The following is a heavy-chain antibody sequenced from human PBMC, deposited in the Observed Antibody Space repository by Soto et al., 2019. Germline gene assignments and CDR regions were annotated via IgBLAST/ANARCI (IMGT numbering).Heavy chain of an antibody. CDR2: ISGSADST. CDR1: GFSFSSFA. D-gene: IGHD2-21*02. J-gene: IGHJ6*02. CDR3: AKTRGAMISAISVSGIDV. V-gene: IGHV3-23*01. Sequence: EVQLLESGGGFIHPGGSLRLSCAASGFSFSSFAMNWVRQAPGKGLEWVSIISGSADSTFYADSVKGRFTISRDNAKSTLYLQINSLSAEDTAVYYWAKTRGAMISAISVSGIDVGGQGTTVTVSS.